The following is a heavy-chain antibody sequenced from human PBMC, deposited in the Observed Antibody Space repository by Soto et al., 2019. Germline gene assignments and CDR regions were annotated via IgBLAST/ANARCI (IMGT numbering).Heavy chain of an antibody. D-gene: IGHD1-26*01. Sequence: GGSLRLSCAASGFTFSSYGMHWVRQAPGKGLEWVAVIWYDGSNKYYADSVKGRFTISRDNSKNTLYLQMNSLRAEDTAVYYCTRDRGMVGLDPWGQGTLVTVSS. V-gene: IGHV3-33*01. CDR2: IWYDGSNK. J-gene: IGHJ5*02. CDR1: GFTFSSYG. CDR3: TRDRGMVGLDP.